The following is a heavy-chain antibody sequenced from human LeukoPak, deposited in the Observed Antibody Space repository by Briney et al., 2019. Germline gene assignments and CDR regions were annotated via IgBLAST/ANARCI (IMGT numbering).Heavy chain of an antibody. Sequence: GGSLRLSCAASGFTFSDYYMSWIRQAPGKGLEWVSYISSSGSTIYYADSVKGRFTISRDNAKNSLYLQMNSLRAEDTAVYYCARDTYYDFWSGYYTLGAFDIWGQGTMVTVSS. CDR1: GFTFSDYY. CDR3: ARDTYYDFWSGYYTLGAFDI. D-gene: IGHD3-3*01. J-gene: IGHJ3*02. CDR2: ISSSGSTI. V-gene: IGHV3-11*04.